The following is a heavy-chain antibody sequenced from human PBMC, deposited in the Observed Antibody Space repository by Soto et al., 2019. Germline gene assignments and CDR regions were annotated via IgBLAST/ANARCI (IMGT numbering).Heavy chain of an antibody. V-gene: IGHV3-23*01. CDR1: GFTFSSYA. CDR3: AKQGVAGQKYFDY. Sequence: SLRLSCAASGFTFSSYAMSWVRQAPGKGLEWVSAISGSGGSTYYADSVKGRFTISRDNSKNTLYLQMNSLRAEDTAVYYCAKQGVAGQKYFDYWGQGTLVTVSS. J-gene: IGHJ4*02. CDR2: ISGSGGST. D-gene: IGHD6-19*01.